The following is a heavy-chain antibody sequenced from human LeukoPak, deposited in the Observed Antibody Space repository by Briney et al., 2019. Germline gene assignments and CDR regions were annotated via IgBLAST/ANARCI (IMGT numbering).Heavy chain of an antibody. Sequence: GGSLRLSCAASGFTFSSYGMHWVRQAQGKGLEWVSAISGSGDNTYYADSVKGRFALSRDNSKNTVYLQMNSLRADDTAVYYCAKTRGYCSGGPCSCDYWGQGTLVTVSS. J-gene: IGHJ4*02. CDR3: AKTRGYCSGGPCSCDY. CDR1: GFTFSSYG. CDR2: ISGSGDNT. D-gene: IGHD2-15*01. V-gene: IGHV3-23*01.